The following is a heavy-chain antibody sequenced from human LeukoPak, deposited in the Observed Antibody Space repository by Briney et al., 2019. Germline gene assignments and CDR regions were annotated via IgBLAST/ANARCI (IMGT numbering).Heavy chain of an antibody. CDR2: FDPEDGET. J-gene: IGHJ4*02. Sequence: ASVKVSCKVSGYTLTELSMHWVRQAPGKGLEWMGGFDPEDGETIYAQKFQGRVTMTEDTSTDTAYMELSSLRSEDTAVYYCATGTYGSGIRLPDYWGQGTLVTVSS. CDR1: GYTLTELS. D-gene: IGHD3-10*01. V-gene: IGHV1-24*01. CDR3: ATGTYGSGIRLPDY.